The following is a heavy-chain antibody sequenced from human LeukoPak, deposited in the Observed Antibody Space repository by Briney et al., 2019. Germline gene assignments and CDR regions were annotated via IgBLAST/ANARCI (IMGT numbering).Heavy chain of an antibody. V-gene: IGHV3-11*03. J-gene: IGHJ4*02. CDR2: ISSSGSNT. CDR3: ARRGSNGGPFDY. Sequence: LSLTCTVSGGSISSSSYYWGWIRQAPGKGLEWVSYISSSGSNTIYADSVRGRFTISRDNAKNSLYLQMSSLRDEDTAVYYCARRGSNGGPFDYWGQGTLVTVSS. CDR1: GGSISSSSYY. D-gene: IGHD4-23*01.